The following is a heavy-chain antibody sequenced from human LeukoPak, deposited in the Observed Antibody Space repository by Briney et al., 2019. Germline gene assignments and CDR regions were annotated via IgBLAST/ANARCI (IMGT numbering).Heavy chain of an antibody. CDR3: ARSDRDLWYFDL. CDR2: VYYSGTT. V-gene: IGHV4-59*01. Sequence: SETLSLTCTVSGGSISTYYWSWIRQPPGKGLEWIGYVYYSGTTNYKYKSSLKSRVTISVDTSKNQFSLRLSSVTAADAAVYYCARSDRDLWYFDLWGRGTLVTVSS. J-gene: IGHJ2*01. CDR1: GGSISTYY.